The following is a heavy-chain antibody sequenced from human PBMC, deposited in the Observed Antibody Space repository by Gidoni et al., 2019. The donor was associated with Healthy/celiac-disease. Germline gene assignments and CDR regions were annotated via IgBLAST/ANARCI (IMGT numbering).Heavy chain of an antibody. Sequence: QVQLVQPGAAVKTPGPSVQVSCTASGYTFTGYSIHWVRQAPGQGIEWMGWINPNSGGTNYAQKFQGRVTMTRDTSISTAYMELSRLRSDDTAVYYCARDGAPYDIMRVVPQVGMDVWGQGTTVTVSS. CDR3: ARDGAPYDIMRVVPQVGMDV. CDR1: GYTFTGYS. D-gene: IGHD3-22*01. CDR2: INPNSGGT. V-gene: IGHV1-2*02. J-gene: IGHJ6*02.